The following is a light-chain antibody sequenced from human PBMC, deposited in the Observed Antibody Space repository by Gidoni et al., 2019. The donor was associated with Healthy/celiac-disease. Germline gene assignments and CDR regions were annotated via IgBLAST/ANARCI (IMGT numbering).Light chain of an antibody. CDR3: QQYGSSPRYT. CDR1: QSVSSSY. Sequence: EIVLTQSPGNLSLSPGDRATLSCRASQSVSSSYLAWYQQKPGQAPRLLIYGASSRATGIPDRFSGSGSGTDFTLTISRLEPEDFAVYYCQQYGSSPRYTFGQGTKLEIK. V-gene: IGKV3-20*01. J-gene: IGKJ2*01. CDR2: GAS.